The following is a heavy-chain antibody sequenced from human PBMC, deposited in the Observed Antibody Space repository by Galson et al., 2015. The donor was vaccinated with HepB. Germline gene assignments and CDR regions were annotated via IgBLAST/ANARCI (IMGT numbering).Heavy chain of an antibody. CDR3: AGSSSWYTNAFDI. CDR2: IIPILGIA. D-gene: IGHD6-13*01. J-gene: IGHJ3*02. Sequence: CTASGGTFSSYAISWVRQAPGQGLEWMGRIIPILGIANYAQKFQGRVTITADKSTSTAYMELKSLRSDDTAVYYCAGSSSWYTNAFDIWGQGTMVTVSS. CDR1: GGTFSSYA. V-gene: IGHV1-69*04.